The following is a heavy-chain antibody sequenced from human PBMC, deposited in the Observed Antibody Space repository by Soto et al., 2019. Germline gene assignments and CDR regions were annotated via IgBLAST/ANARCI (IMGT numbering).Heavy chain of an antibody. D-gene: IGHD2-2*01. CDR2: ISAYNGNT. Sequence: GASVKVSCKASGYTFTSYGISWVRQAPGQGLEWMGWISAYNGNTNYAQKLQGRVTMTTDTSTSTAYMELRSLRSDDTVVYYCAIVVPPAMFTYPSFDYWGQETLVTVP. J-gene: IGHJ4*02. CDR1: GYTFTSYG. CDR3: AIVVPPAMFTYPSFDY. V-gene: IGHV1-18*01.